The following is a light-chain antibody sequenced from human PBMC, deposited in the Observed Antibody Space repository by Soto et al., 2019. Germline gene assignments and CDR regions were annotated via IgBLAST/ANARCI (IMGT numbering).Light chain of an antibody. V-gene: IGLV2-8*01. J-gene: IGLJ2*01. CDR2: EVS. Sequence: QSALTQPPSASGSPGQSVTISCTGTSSDVGSYNYVSWYQQHPGKAPKLMIYEVSKRPSGVPDRFSGSKSGNAASLTVSGIQAEDEADYYCNSYAGSNNPVVFGGGTKLTV. CDR3: NSYAGSNNPVV. CDR1: SSDVGSYNY.